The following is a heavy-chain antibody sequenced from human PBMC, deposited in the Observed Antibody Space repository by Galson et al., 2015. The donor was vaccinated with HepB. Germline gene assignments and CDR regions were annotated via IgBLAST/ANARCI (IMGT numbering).Heavy chain of an antibody. D-gene: IGHD2-15*01. J-gene: IGHJ5*02. V-gene: IGHV1-18*01. CDR1: GYTFTSYS. CDR2: ISTYNHNT. CDR3: ATGALAVVVCGTRNHWFDP. Sequence: SVKVSCKASGYTFTSYSITWVRQAPGQRLEWMGWISTYNHNTKYARHLQGRVTITTDTSTSTAYMELRSLRSDDTAVYYCATGALAVVVCGTRNHWFDPWGQGTLVTVSS.